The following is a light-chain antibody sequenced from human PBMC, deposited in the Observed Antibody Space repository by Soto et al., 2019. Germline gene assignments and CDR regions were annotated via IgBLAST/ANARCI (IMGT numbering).Light chain of an antibody. CDR2: GAS. J-gene: IGKJ5*01. CDR1: QSVSSSR. CDR3: QQRSNWPPIT. Sequence: EIVLTQSPGTLSLSPGERDTLSCRASQSVSSSRLAWYRQKPGQAPRLLIYGASSRASGIPARFSGSGSGTDFTLTISSLEPEDFAVYYCQQRSNWPPITFGQGTRLEIK. V-gene: IGKV3D-20*02.